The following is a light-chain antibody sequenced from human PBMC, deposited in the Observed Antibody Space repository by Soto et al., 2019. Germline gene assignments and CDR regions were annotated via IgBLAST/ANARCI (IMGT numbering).Light chain of an antibody. V-gene: IGLV1-47*01. J-gene: IGLJ2*01. CDR1: SSNIGSNY. CDR2: RNN. Sequence: QAVVTQPPSASGTPGQRVTISCSGSSSNIGSNYVYWYQQLPGTAPKLLFYRNNQRPSGVPDRFSGSKSGTSASLAISGLRSEDEADSYCAAWDDSLSGLVFGGGTQLTVL. CDR3: AAWDDSLSGLV.